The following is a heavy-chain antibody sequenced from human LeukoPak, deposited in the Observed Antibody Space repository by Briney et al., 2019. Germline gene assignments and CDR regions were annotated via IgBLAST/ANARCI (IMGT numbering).Heavy chain of an antibody. Sequence: PSETLSHTCAVCGGSFSGYYWSWIRKPPGKGLEWIGEINHSGSTNYNPSLKSRVTISVDTSKNQFSLKLSSVTAADTAVYYCARCLIFGLFHFDYWGQGTLVTVSS. V-gene: IGHV4-34*01. CDR2: INHSGST. CDR1: GGSFSGYY. D-gene: IGHD3-22*01. J-gene: IGHJ4*02. CDR3: ARCLIFGLFHFDY.